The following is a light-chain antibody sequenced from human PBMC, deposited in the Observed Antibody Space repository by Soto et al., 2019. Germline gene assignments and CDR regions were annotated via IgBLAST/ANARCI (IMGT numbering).Light chain of an antibody. J-gene: IGLJ2*01. CDR2: DVS. Sequence: QSALTQPASVSGSPGQSITISCTGTSSDVGGYNYVSWYQQHPGKAPTLMIYDVSNRPSGVSNRFSGSKSGNTASLTISGLQAEDEADYDCSSYTSSSTYVVFGGGTKLTVL. CDR3: SSYTSSSTYVV. V-gene: IGLV2-14*01. CDR1: SSDVGGYNY.